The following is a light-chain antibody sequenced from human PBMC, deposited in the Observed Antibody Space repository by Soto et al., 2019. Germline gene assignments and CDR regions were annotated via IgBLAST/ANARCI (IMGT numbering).Light chain of an antibody. CDR2: DAS. V-gene: IGKV3-11*01. Sequence: EIVLTQSPVTLSLSPGERATLSCRASQSVRTYLAWYQVKPGQAPRLLIYDASRRASGVPARFSGSGSGTDFTLTISSLEPEDFATYYCQQYKSYSSWTFGQGTKVEMK. J-gene: IGKJ1*01. CDR3: QQYKSYSSWT. CDR1: QSVRTY.